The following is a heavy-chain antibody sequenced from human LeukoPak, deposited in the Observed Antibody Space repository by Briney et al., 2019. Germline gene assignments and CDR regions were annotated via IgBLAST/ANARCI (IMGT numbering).Heavy chain of an antibody. CDR3: ARGRSGYYRPFNYYMDV. CDR2: INWNGGST. V-gene: IGHV3-20*04. Sequence: PGGSLRLSCAASGVTFDDYGMSWVRQAPGKGLECVSGINWNGGSTGCADSVKGRFTISRDNAKNSLYLQMHSLRAEDTALYYCARGRSGYYRPFNYYMDVWGKGTTVTVSS. D-gene: IGHD3-3*01. J-gene: IGHJ6*03. CDR1: GVTFDDYG.